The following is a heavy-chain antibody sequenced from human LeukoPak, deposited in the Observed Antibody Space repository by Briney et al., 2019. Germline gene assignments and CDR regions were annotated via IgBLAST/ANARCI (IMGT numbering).Heavy chain of an antibody. V-gene: IGHV3-23*01. CDR1: GFTFKNYA. CDR3: AKQLGYCSDGSCYFPY. CDR2: ISNNGGYT. J-gene: IGHJ4*02. D-gene: IGHD2-15*01. Sequence: GGSLRLSCAASGFTFKNYAMNWVRQAPGKGLEWVSAISNNGGYTYYADSVQGRFTISRDNSKSTLCLQMSSLRAEDTAVYYCAKQLGYCSDGSCYFPYWGQGTLVTVSS.